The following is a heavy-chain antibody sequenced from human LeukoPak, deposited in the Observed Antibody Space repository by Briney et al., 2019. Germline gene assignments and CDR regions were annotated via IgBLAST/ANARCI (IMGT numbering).Heavy chain of an antibody. Sequence: PSETLSLTCTVSGDSICDYHWSWIRQPAGKGLEWIGRIINSGVTNYNPSLNSRVTISVDRSKNQFSLSLTSVTAADTAVYYCGTSEVGSSSYESYDYWGQGTQVTVSA. CDR3: GTSEVGSSSYESYDY. D-gene: IGHD1-26*01. J-gene: IGHJ4*02. CDR1: GDSICDYH. V-gene: IGHV4-4*07. CDR2: IINSGVT.